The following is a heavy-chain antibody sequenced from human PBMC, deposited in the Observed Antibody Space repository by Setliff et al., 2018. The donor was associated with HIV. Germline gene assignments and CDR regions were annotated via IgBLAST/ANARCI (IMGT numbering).Heavy chain of an antibody. V-gene: IGHV2-70*11. D-gene: IGHD3-22*01. CDR2: IDWDDDR. Sequence: SGPTLVNPTQPLTLICSFSGFSLSTSGMCLTWIRQPPGKALEWRAGIDWDDDRYYSSSLKTRLNISMVTSKNRVVLPMTSLDPGDTATYVCARTSPCFYYANSGHTNYFDFWGQGARVTVSS. CDR1: GFSLSTSGMC. CDR3: ARTSPCFYYANSGHTNYFDF. J-gene: IGHJ4*02.